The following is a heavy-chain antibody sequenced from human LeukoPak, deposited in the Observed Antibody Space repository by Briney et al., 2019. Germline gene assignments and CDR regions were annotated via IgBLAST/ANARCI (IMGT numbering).Heavy chain of an antibody. CDR1: GFSLSTSGVG. Sequence: SGPTLVNPTQTLTLTCTFSGFSLSTSGVGVGWIRQPPGKALEWLALIDWNDDKRYSPSLKSRLTITKDTSKNQVVLTMTNMDPVDTATYYCAHRLGARVYYDFWSEGGYYFDYWGQGTLVTVSS. CDR2: IDWNDDK. J-gene: IGHJ4*02. V-gene: IGHV2-5*01. CDR3: AHRLGARVYYDFWSEGGYYFDY. D-gene: IGHD3-3*01.